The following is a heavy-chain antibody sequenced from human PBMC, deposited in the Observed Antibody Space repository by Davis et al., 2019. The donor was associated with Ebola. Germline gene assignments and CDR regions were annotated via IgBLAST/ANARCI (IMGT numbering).Heavy chain of an antibody. CDR2: IYSGGST. CDR3: ARTYSSGVLPY. Sequence: GESLKISCAASGFTFSSYSMNWVRQAPGKGLEWVSVIYSGGSTYYADSVKGRFTISRHNSKNTLYLQMNSLRAEDTAVYYCARTYSSGVLPYWGQGTLVTVSS. V-gene: IGHV3-53*04. D-gene: IGHD6-19*01. J-gene: IGHJ4*02. CDR1: GFTFSSYS.